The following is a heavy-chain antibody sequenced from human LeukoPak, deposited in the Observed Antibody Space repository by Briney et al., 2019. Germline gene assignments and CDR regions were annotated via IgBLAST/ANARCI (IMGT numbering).Heavy chain of an antibody. V-gene: IGHV3-66*01. CDR3: ARATSYSNYGMDV. J-gene: IGHJ6*02. CDR2: IYSGGST. D-gene: IGHD4-11*01. Sequence: GGSLRLSCAASGFTVSSTYMSWVRQAPGKGLEWVSVIYSGGSTYYADSVKGRFTISRDSSKNTVYLQMNSLRAEDTAVYHCARATSYSNYGMDVWGQGTTVTVSS. CDR1: GFTVSSTY.